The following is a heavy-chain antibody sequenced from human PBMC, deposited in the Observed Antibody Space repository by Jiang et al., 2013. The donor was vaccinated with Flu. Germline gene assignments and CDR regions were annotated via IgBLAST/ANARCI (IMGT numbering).Heavy chain of an antibody. V-gene: IGHV3-9*01. Sequence: SCAASGFTFANYAMHWSGQAPGKGLEWVSGITWNSGNMGYADSVKGRFTISRDNANNSVYLQMNSLRPEDTALYYCAKIESRLSNSFTFDNWGQGTLVTVSS. D-gene: IGHD3-16*02. CDR3: AKIESRLSNSFTFDN. CDR2: ITWNSGNM. CDR1: GFTFANYA. J-gene: IGHJ4*02.